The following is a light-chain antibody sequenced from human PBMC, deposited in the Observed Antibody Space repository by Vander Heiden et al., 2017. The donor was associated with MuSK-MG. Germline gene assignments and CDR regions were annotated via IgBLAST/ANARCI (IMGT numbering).Light chain of an antibody. Sequence: DIQMTQSPSSLSASLGDSVTISCQASQDISNYLNWYQQKPGKAPQVLIYDASNLETGVPSRFSGSRSGTNFTFTITGLQAEDLATYYCQQHDLLPYNFGQGTKLEIK. CDR2: DAS. J-gene: IGKJ2*01. CDR1: QDISNY. CDR3: QQHDLLPYN. V-gene: IGKV1-33*01.